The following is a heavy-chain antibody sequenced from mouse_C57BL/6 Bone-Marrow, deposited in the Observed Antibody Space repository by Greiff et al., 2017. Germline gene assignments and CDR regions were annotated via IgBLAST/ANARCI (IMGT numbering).Heavy chain of an antibody. CDR1: GFTFSDYY. Sequence: EVQGVESGGGLVQPGGSLKLSCAASGFTFSDYYMYWVRQTPEKRLEWVAYISNGGGSTYYPDTVKGRFTISRDNAKNTLYLQMSRLKSEDTAMYYCARRNGNYSSRTMDYWGQGTSVTVSS. V-gene: IGHV5-12*01. CDR3: ARRNGNYSSRTMDY. CDR2: ISNGGGST. D-gene: IGHD2-1*01. J-gene: IGHJ4*01.